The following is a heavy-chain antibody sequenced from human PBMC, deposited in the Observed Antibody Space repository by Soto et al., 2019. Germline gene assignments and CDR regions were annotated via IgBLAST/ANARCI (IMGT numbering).Heavy chain of an antibody. CDR1: GGTFSDFA. CDR3: ARDRIQLRLGKYSFNGMDV. D-gene: IGHD5-18*01. CDR2: IVPRFGSP. V-gene: IGHV1-69*06. Sequence: QVQLVQSGAEMRKPGSSLRVSCTASGGTFSDFAFSWVRQAPGQGLEWMGGIVPRFGSPNYAQKFGGRVTISADTSTSTVYMEVSSLRFHDTAVYFCARDRIQLRLGKYSFNGMDVWGHGTTITVSS. J-gene: IGHJ6*02.